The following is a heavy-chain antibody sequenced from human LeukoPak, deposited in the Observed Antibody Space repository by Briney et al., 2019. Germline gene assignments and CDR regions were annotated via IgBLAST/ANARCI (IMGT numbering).Heavy chain of an antibody. Sequence: SETLSLTCAVYGGSFSGYYWSWIRQPPGKGLEWIGEINHSGSTNYNPSLKSRVTISVDTSKNQFSLKLSSVTAADTAVYYCARGVMITFGGVIARGRPYYFDYWGQGTLVTVSS. J-gene: IGHJ4*02. V-gene: IGHV4-34*01. CDR1: GGSFSGYY. CDR2: INHSGST. CDR3: ARGVMITFGGVIARGRPYYFDY. D-gene: IGHD3-16*02.